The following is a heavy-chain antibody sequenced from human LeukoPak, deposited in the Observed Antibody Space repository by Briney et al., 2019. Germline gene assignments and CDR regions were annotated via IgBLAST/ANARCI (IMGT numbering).Heavy chain of an antibody. CDR3: ARDRFTQPNYYDSSGPPEF. CDR2: INTDGSST. J-gene: IGHJ4*02. D-gene: IGHD3-22*01. V-gene: IGHV3-74*01. Sequence: GGSLRLSCAASGFTFSSYWMHWVRQAPGKGLGWVSRINTDGSSTSYADSVKGRFTISRDNAKNTLYLQMNSLRAEDTAVYYCARDRFTQPNYYDSSGPPEFWGQGTLVTVSS. CDR1: GFTFSSYW.